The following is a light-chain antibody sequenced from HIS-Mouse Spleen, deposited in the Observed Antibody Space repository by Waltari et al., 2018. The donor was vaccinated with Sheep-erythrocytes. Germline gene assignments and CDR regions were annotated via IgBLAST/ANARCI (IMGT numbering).Light chain of an antibody. CDR1: SSDVGGDNY. CDR3: CSYAGSYNHV. Sequence: QSALTQPRPVSGSPGQSVTISCTATSSDVGGDNYVSWYQQHPGKAPKLMIYDVSKRPSGVPDRFSGSKSGNTASLTISGLQAEDEADYYCCSYAGSYNHVFATGTKVTVL. V-gene: IGLV2-11*01. CDR2: DVS. J-gene: IGLJ1*01.